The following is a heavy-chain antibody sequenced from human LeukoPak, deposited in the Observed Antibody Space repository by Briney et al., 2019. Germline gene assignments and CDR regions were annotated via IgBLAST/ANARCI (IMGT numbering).Heavy chain of an antibody. CDR3: ARTYYYDSSAFDAFDI. V-gene: IGHV3-21*01. CDR1: GFTFSSYS. CDR2: ISSSSSYI. Sequence: GGSLRLSCAVAGFTFSSYSMDWVRQAPGKGLEWVSSISSSSSYIYYADSVKGRFTISRDNAKNSLYLQMNSLRAEDTAVYYCARTYYYDSSAFDAFDIWGQGTMGTVSS. D-gene: IGHD3-22*01. J-gene: IGHJ3*02.